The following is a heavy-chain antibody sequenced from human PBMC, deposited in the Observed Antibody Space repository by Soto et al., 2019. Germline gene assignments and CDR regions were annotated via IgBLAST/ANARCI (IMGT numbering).Heavy chain of an antibody. V-gene: IGHV1-3*01. CDR1: GYSFTSYA. D-gene: IGHD3-22*01. CDR2: INAGNGNT. CDR3: ARYYYDSSGYRYFDL. Sequence: ASVKVSCKASGYSFTSYAMHWVRQAPGQRLEWMGWINAGNGNTKYSQKFQGRVTITRDTSASTAYMELSSLRSEDTAVYYCARYYYDSSGYRYFDLWGRGTLVTVSS. J-gene: IGHJ2*01.